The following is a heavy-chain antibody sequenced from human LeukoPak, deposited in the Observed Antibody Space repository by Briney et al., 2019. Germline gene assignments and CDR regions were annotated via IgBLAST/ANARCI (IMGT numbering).Heavy chain of an antibody. D-gene: IGHD3-22*01. J-gene: IGHJ1*01. CDR3: ARAPSAIRVYYPEYFQH. CDR2: IKSDGKT. V-gene: IGHV3-74*01. CDR1: GFTFTSYW. Sequence: GGSLRLSCAASGFTFTSYWMHWVCQAPGKGMVWVSRIKSDGKTNYADSVKGRFTISRDNAKNTVSLQMNSLRAEDTGVYYCARAPSAIRVYYPEYFQHWGQGTLVTVSS.